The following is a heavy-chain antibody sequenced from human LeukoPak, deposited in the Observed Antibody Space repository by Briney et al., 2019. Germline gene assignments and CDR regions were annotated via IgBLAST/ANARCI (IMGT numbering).Heavy chain of an antibody. Sequence: SVKVSCTASGGTFSSYAISWVRQAPGQGLEWMGGIVPLFGRANYAQTFQGRVTIPADESTSKAYMELSSLRSEDTAVYYCASCIEAAYKWFDPWGEGSLVSVCS. D-gene: IGHD6-13*01. V-gene: IGHV1-69*13. CDR3: ASCIEAAYKWFDP. J-gene: IGHJ5*02. CDR1: GGTFSSYA. CDR2: IVPLFGRA.